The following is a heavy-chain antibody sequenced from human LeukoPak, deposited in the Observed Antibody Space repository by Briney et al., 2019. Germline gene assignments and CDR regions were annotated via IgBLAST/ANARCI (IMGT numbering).Heavy chain of an antibody. CDR1: GGSISSADSY. CDR3: ARAGQYHYNSAGYFPDY. J-gene: IGHJ4*02. CDR2: IYYSGST. V-gene: IGHV4-30-4*01. D-gene: IGHD3-22*01. Sequence: PSETLSLTCTVSGGSISSADSYWSWIRKPPGKGLEWIGSIYYSGSTYYNPSLKSRVIISVDTSKNEFSLKLSSVTAADTAVYYCARAGQYHYNSAGYFPDYWGQGTLVTVSS.